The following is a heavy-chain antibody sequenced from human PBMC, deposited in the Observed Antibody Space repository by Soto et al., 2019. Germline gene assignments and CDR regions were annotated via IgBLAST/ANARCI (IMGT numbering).Heavy chain of an antibody. Sequence: PGGSLRLSCADSGVTFSSYAMSWVRQAPGKGLAWVSAISGSGGSTYYADSVKGRFTSSRDNSKNTLYLQMNSLRAEDTAVYYCAKDSGVAYTAARPQRAYGMDVWGQGTTVTVSS. D-gene: IGHD6-6*01. V-gene: IGHV3-23*01. CDR3: AKDSGVAYTAARPQRAYGMDV. CDR2: ISGSGGST. J-gene: IGHJ6*02. CDR1: GVTFSSYA.